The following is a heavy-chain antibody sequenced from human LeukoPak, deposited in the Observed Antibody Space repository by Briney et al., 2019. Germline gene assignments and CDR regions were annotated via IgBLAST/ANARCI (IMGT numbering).Heavy chain of an antibody. CDR3: ARTRDYYDSSGYYYEGGAKYFDY. D-gene: IGHD3-22*01. CDR1: GFTFDDYA. CDR2: ISWNSGSM. Sequence: GGSLRLSCVASGFTFDDYAMHWVRQAPGKGLEWVSGISWNSGSMGYADSVKGRFSISRDNSKNTLYLQMNSLRAEDTAVYYCARTRDYYDSSGYYYEGGAKYFDYWGQGTLVTVSS. J-gene: IGHJ4*02. V-gene: IGHV3-9*01.